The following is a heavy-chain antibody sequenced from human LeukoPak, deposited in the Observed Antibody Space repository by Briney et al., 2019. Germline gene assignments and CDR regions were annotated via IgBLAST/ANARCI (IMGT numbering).Heavy chain of an antibody. CDR3: AKDGGHSSVLYYFES. CDR2: VRYDGSET. J-gene: IGHJ4*02. V-gene: IGHV3-30*02. D-gene: IGHD6-19*01. Sequence: QPGGSLRLSCVVSGFTLNDYGIHWVRQPPDGGLEWVAFVRYDGSETYFGDSVKGRFTISRDTAKNTVYVQMNSVRPEDTAFYYCAKDGGHSSVLYYFESWGQGTLVTVSS. CDR1: GFTLNDYG.